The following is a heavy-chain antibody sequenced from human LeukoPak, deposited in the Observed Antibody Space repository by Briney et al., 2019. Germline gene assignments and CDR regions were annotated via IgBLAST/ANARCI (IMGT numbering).Heavy chain of an antibody. Sequence: ASVKVSCKASGYTFTSYGISWVRQAPGQGLEWMGWINPNSGGTNYAQKFQGWVTMTRDTSISTAYMELSRLRSDDTAVYYCARLGMGSDFDYWGQGTLVTVSS. CDR2: INPNSGGT. D-gene: IGHD1-14*01. CDR3: ARLGMGSDFDY. V-gene: IGHV1-2*04. J-gene: IGHJ4*02. CDR1: GYTFTSYG.